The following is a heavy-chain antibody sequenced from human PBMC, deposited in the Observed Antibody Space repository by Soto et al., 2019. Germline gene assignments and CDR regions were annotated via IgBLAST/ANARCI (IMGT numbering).Heavy chain of an antibody. V-gene: IGHV3-23*01. CDR2: ISGSGGST. Sequence: EVQLLESGGGLVQPGGSLRLPCAASGFTFSSYAMSWVRQAPGKGLEWVATISGSGGSTYCADSVKGRFTISRDNSENTLYLQMNSLRADDTAVYYCAKLYGSEYWDFDIWGQGTMVTVSS. CDR1: GFTFSSYA. CDR3: AKLYGSEYWDFDI. D-gene: IGHD3-10*01. J-gene: IGHJ3*02.